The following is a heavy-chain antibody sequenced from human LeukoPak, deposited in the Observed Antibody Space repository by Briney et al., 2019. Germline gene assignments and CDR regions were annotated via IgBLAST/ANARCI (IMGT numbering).Heavy chain of an antibody. CDR3: ARLGYDLGGY. CDR2: IYYSGST. CDR1: GGSISSSSYY. V-gene: IGHV4-39*01. D-gene: IGHD3-3*01. Sequence: SETLSLTCTVSGGSISSSSYYWGWIRQPPGKGLEWIGSIYYSGSTYYNPSLKSRVTISVDTSKNQFSLKLSSVTAADTAVYYCARLGYDLGGYWGQGTLVTVSS. J-gene: IGHJ4*02.